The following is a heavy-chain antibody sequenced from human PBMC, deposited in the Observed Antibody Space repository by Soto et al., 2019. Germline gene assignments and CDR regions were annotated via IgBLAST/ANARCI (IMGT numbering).Heavy chain of an antibody. D-gene: IGHD3-3*02. Sequence: QVQLEQSGAEVKKPGSSVKVSCKASGGTFSNSAISWVRQAPGQGLEWMGGIIPIFRTTDYAQKFQGRVTVTADESTSIAYMELSGLRSDDTAVYYCATDRDRPQLGGNYYYILDVWGQGTTGTVSS. V-gene: IGHV1-69*12. CDR1: GGTFSNSA. CDR3: ATDRDRPQLGGNYYYILDV. CDR2: IIPIFRTT. J-gene: IGHJ6*02.